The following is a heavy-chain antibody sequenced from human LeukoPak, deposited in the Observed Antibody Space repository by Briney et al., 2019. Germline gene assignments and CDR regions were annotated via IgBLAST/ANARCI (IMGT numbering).Heavy chain of an antibody. CDR2: ISHTEGT. D-gene: IGHD5-18*01. V-gene: IGHV4-34*01. Sequence: PSETLSLTCGVFGVSINDYYWSWIRQSPGKGLEWIGEISHTEGTRYNPSLESRVTMSVGTSENQLSLKLIFVTAADTAVYYCARGIQLWFDYWSQGTLVSVSS. CDR1: GVSINDYY. CDR3: ARGIQLWFDY. J-gene: IGHJ4*02.